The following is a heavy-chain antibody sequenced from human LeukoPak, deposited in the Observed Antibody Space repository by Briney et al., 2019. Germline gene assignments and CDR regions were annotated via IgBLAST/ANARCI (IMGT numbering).Heavy chain of an antibody. J-gene: IGHJ4*02. D-gene: IGHD5-12*01. CDR1: GFTFSSYS. Sequence: GGSLRLSCAASGFTFSSYSMNWVRQAPGKGLEWVSYISSSGRTIHYADSVKGRFSISRDNAKNSLYLQMNSLRAEDTAVYYCARHTGYDFAFDYWGQGTLVTVS. V-gene: IGHV3-48*04. CDR3: ARHTGYDFAFDY. CDR2: ISSSGRTI.